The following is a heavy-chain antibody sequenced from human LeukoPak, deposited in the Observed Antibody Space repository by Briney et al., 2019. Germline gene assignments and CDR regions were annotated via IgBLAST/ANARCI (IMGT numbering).Heavy chain of an antibody. CDR1: NDSISSGRYY. Sequence: SETLSLTCSVSNDSISSGRYYWIWIRQPAGKGLEWIGRIYTSGSTNYNPSLKSRVIISVDTSKNQFSLSLSSVTAADTAVYYCARVRVAGTNYMDVWGKGTTVTVSS. CDR2: IYTSGST. V-gene: IGHV4-61*02. J-gene: IGHJ6*03. D-gene: IGHD6-19*01. CDR3: ARVRVAGTNYMDV.